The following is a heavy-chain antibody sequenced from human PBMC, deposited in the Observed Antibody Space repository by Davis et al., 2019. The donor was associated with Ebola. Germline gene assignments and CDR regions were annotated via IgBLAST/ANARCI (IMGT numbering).Heavy chain of an antibody. CDR1: GYTFISYY. V-gene: IGHV1-69*06. CDR3: ARDRCSGGSRYLGGTPPDY. Sequence: AASVKVSCKASGYTFISYYMHWVRQAPGQGLEWMGGIIPIFGTANYAQKFQGRVTITAEKSTSTAYMELSSLRSEDTAVYYCARDRCSGGSRYLGGTPPDYWGQGTLVTVSS. J-gene: IGHJ4*02. CDR2: IIPIFGTA. D-gene: IGHD2-15*01.